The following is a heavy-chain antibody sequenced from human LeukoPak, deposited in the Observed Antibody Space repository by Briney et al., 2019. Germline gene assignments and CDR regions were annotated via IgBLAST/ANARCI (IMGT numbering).Heavy chain of an antibody. CDR3: ARGARGFDY. Sequence: GGSLRLSCVASGFTFRSYWMSWVRQAPGKGRGWVANIKQEGSEKYYVDSVKGRFTLSRENAKNSLYLKMHSLRAEDTAVYYCARGARGFDYWGQGTLVTVSS. V-gene: IGHV3-7*01. J-gene: IGHJ4*02. CDR1: GFTFRSYW. CDR2: IKQEGSEK. D-gene: IGHD3-10*01.